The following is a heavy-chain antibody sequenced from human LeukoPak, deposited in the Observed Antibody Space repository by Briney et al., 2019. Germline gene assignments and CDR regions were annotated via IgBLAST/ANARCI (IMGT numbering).Heavy chain of an antibody. CDR3: ARTYYYDSSGLFEY. Sequence: ASVKVSCKASGYTFTGYYIHWVRQAPGQGLEWMGWISAYNGNTNYAQKLQGRVTMTTDTSTSTAYMELRSLRSDDTAVYYCARTYYYDSSGLFEYWGQGTLVTVSS. CDR2: ISAYNGNT. D-gene: IGHD3-22*01. J-gene: IGHJ4*02. CDR1: GYTFTGYY. V-gene: IGHV1-18*04.